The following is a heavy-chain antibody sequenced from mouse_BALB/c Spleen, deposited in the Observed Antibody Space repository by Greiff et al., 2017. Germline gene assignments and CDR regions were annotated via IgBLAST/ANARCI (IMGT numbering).Heavy chain of an antibody. D-gene: IGHD3-2*01. Sequence: QVQLKQSGAELVKPGASVKLSCKASGYTFTSYYMYWVKQRPGQGLEWIGEINPSNGGTNFNEKFKSKATLTVDKSSSTAYMQLSSLTSEDSAVYYCTRSKTARATLAMDYWGQGTSVTVSS. J-gene: IGHJ4*01. V-gene: IGHV1S81*02. CDR1: GYTFTSYY. CDR3: TRSKTARATLAMDY. CDR2: INPSNGGT.